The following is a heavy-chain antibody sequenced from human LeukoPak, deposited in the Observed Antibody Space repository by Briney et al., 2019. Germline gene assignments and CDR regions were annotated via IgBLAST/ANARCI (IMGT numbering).Heavy chain of an antibody. CDR1: GYSISSGYY. D-gene: IGHD3-3*01. CDR2: IYHSGST. J-gene: IGHJ4*02. V-gene: IGHV4-38-2*02. Sequence: SETLSLTCTVSGYSISSGYYWGWIRQPPGKGLEWIGSIYHSGSTYYNPSLKSRVTISVDTSKNQFSLKLSSVTAADTAVYYCARFYYDFWSGYYVYFDYWGQGTLVTVSS. CDR3: ARFYYDFWSGYYVYFDY.